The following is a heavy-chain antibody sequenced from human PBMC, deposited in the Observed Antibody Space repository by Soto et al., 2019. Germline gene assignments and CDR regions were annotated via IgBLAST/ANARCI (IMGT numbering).Heavy chain of an antibody. J-gene: IGHJ4*02. D-gene: IGHD3-16*01. V-gene: IGHV1-69*13. CDR3: AKAVEIMTLDFDC. CDR1: GGTFSNSS. Sequence: SVKVSCKASGGTFSNSSFSWVRQAPGQGLEWMGGIVPMFGTADYAQKFLGRVTITADDSTNSVYMEVSSLTSDDTAVYYCAKAVEIMTLDFDCWGPGALVTVSS. CDR2: IVPMFGTA.